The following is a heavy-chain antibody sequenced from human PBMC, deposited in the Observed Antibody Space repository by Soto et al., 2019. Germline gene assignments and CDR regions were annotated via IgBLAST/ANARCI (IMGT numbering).Heavy chain of an antibody. Sequence: ESLKISCQCSGYTFSNFWIAWVRQLPGKGLEWMGIIYPGDYETRYSPSFHGKVTISADRSIGTAYLQWSSLEASDSAFYFCARSPRSSPYFDYWGQGALVTVSS. J-gene: IGHJ4*02. D-gene: IGHD6-13*01. CDR1: GYTFSNFW. CDR3: ARSPRSSPYFDY. CDR2: IYPGDYET. V-gene: IGHV5-51*01.